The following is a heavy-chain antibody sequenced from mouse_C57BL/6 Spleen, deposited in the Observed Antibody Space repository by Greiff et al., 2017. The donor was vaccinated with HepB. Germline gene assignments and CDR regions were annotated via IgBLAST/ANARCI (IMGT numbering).Heavy chain of an antibody. CDR1: GYTFTDYY. V-gene: IGHV1-76*01. J-gene: IGHJ1*03. D-gene: IGHD1-1*01. CDR2: IYPGSGNT. Sequence: VQLQQSGAELVRPGASVKLSCKASGYTFTDYYINWVKQRPGQGLEWIARIYPGSGNTYYNEKFKGKATLTAEKSSSTAYMQLSSLTSEDSAFYFCARGSSYWYFDVWGTGTTVTVSS. CDR3: ARGSSYWYFDV.